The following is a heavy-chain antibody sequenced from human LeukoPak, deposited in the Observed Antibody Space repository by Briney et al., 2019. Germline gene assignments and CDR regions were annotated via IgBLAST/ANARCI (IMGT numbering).Heavy chain of an antibody. CDR1: GYSITSGHY. V-gene: IGHV4-38-2*02. Sequence: SETLSLTCSVSGYSITSGHYWAWIRQPPGKGLGWIGSIYHSGSTFYNPSLKSRVTISVDPSKNQFSLRLSSVIVADTAVYYCGRDQDYYGSGSHGPDHWGQGILVTVSS. J-gene: IGHJ5*02. D-gene: IGHD3-10*01. CDR2: IYHSGST. CDR3: GRDQDYYGSGSHGPDH.